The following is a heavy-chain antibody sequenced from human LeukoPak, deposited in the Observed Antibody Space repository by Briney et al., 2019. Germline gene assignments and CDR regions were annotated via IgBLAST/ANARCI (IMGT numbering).Heavy chain of an antibody. Sequence: GGSLRLSCAASGFTFSNYVMSWVRQAPGKGLEWVSVISGSGGSTYYADSVKGRFTISRDNSKNTLYLQMNSLRAEDTAVYYCAKDQFIAAGISGSYFDYWGQGTQVTVSS. D-gene: IGHD6-13*01. V-gene: IGHV3-23*01. J-gene: IGHJ4*02. CDR2: ISGSGGST. CDR1: GFTFSNYV. CDR3: AKDQFIAAGISGSYFDY.